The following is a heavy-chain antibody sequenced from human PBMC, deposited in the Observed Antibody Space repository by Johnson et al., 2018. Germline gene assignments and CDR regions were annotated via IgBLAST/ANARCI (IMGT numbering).Heavy chain of an antibody. CDR1: GFTFSSYG. V-gene: IGHV3-33*01. J-gene: IGHJ1*01. CDR3: ARDGGYYYDSSGYYLAEYFQH. D-gene: IGHD3-22*01. Sequence: QLLQSGGGVVQPGRSLSLSCSASGFTFSSYGMHWVRQAPGKGLEWVAVLWYDGSNKYYADSVKGRFTISRDNSKNTLYLQMNSLRAEDTAVYYCARDGGYYYDSSGYYLAEYFQHWGQGTLVTVSS. CDR2: LWYDGSNK.